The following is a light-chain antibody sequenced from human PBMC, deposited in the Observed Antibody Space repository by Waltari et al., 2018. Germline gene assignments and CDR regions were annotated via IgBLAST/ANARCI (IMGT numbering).Light chain of an antibody. V-gene: IGKV3-20*01. Sequence: EIALTQSPGTLSLSPGERATLSCRTSQTISGSWLTWYQRKPGQAPRLLIYGASSRATGIPVRFSGSGSGTDFTLTISRLEPEDSAVYYCQQYDGSSVTFGVGTKVEVK. CDR2: GAS. J-gene: IGKJ4*01. CDR1: QTISGSW. CDR3: QQYDGSSVT.